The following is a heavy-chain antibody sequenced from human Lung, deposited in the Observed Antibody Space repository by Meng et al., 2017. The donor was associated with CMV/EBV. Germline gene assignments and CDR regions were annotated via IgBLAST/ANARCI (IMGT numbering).Heavy chain of an antibody. J-gene: IGHJ4*02. CDR1: GFTFSTYS. V-gene: IGHV3-21*01. D-gene: IGHD4-23*01. Sequence: GGSLRLSCAASGFTFSTYSMNWVRQAPGKGLEWVSSISSSSYIYYADSVKGRFTISRDNAKNSLYLQMNSLRAEDTAVYYCARDYYGSTDIYWGQGTLVTVSS. CDR3: ARDYYGSTDIY. CDR2: ISSSSYI.